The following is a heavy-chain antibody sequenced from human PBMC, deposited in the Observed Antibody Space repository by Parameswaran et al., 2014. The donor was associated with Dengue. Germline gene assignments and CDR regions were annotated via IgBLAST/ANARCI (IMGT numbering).Heavy chain of an antibody. J-gene: IGHJ4*02. V-gene: IGHV3-21*01. CDR2: ISSSSSYI. Sequence: WIRQPPGKGLEWVSSISSSSSYIYYADSVKGRFTISRDNAKNSLYLQMNSLRAEDTAVYYCATLQRVPAAYYRWGQGTLVTVSS. D-gene: IGHD2-2*01. CDR3: ATLQRVPAAYYR.